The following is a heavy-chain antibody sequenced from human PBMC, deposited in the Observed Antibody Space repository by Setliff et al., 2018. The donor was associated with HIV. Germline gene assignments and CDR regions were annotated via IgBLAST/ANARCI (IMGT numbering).Heavy chain of an antibody. J-gene: IGHJ4*02. V-gene: IGHV4-4*09. CDR3: ARDGVAAAGTFDY. CDR1: GGSISTYY. Sequence: SETLSLTCTVSGGSISTYYWTWIRQPPGKGPEWIGYIYTSGSTSYNPSLKSRLTISLDTSKNQFSLKLSSVTAADTAVYYCARDGVAAAGTFDYWGQGTLVTVSS. D-gene: IGHD6-13*01. CDR2: IYTSGST.